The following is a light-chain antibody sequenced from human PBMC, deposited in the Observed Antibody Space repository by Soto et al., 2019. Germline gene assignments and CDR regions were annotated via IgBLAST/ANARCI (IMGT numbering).Light chain of an antibody. CDR2: RNN. CDR1: SSNIEVNY. V-gene: IGLV1-47*01. J-gene: IGLJ2*01. CDR3: TVWDDSLRGRL. Sequence: QSLLTQPPSASGTPGQRVTISCSGASSNIEVNYVYWYQKLPGTAPRLLIYRNNQRPSGVPDRFSGSKSGTSASLAISALRSEDEADYYCTVWDDSLRGRLFGGGTKLTVL.